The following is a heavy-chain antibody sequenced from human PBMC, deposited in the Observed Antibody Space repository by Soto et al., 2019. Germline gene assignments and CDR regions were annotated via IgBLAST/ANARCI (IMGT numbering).Heavy chain of an antibody. D-gene: IGHD1-1*01. CDR3: ARDGGYKWDDGGWFDP. J-gene: IGHJ5*02. CDR2: ISGYNGNT. CDR1: GYAFTSYG. Sequence: QVQLVQSGAEVKKPGASVKVSCKSSGYAFTSYGISWVRQAPGQGLEWMGWISGYNGNTNYAQKLQGRVTMTTDTATSTDYMELRSLRSDDTAVYYCARDGGYKWDDGGWFDPWGQGTLVTVSS. V-gene: IGHV1-18*01.